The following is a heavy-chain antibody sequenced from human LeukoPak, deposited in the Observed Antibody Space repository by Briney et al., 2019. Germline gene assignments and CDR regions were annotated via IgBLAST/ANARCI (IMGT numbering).Heavy chain of an antibody. CDR2: IDTNTGNP. Sequence: ASVKVSCKTSGYTFTNFVMNWVRQAPGQGLEWMGWIDTNTGNPTYVQRFTGRFVFSVDASVNTAYLQISSLKAEDTAVYYCARNFASDSSLIDHWGQGTLVTVSS. CDR3: ARNFASDSSLIDH. V-gene: IGHV7-4-1*02. J-gene: IGHJ4*02. CDR1: GYTFTNFV. D-gene: IGHD2-21*01.